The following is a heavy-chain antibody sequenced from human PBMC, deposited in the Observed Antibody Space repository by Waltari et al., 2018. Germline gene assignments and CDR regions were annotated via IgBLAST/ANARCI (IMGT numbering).Heavy chain of an antibody. V-gene: IGHV3-72*01. CDR2: TRNKANSYTT. J-gene: IGHJ4*02. CDR1: GFTFRDHY. CDR3: ARATFGDSY. Sequence: EVQRVESGGGLVQPGGSLRLSCAASGFTFRDHYMDWVRQAPGKGLEWVGRTRNKANSYTTEYAASVKGRFTISRDDSKTSLYLQMNSLKTEDTAVYYCARATFGDSYWGQGTLVTVSS. D-gene: IGHD3-3*01.